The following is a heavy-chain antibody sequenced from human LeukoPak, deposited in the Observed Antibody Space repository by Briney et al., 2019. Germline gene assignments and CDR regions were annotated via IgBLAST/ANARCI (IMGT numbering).Heavy chain of an antibody. J-gene: IGHJ6*02. Sequence: ASVNVSRKASGYTFTSYGISWVRQAPCQGLEWMGCISAYNGNTNYAQKLQGRVTMTTDTSTSTAYMELRSLRSDDTAVYYCAREGTYYDILTGYHLWLNYYYYGMDVWGQGTTVTVSS. CDR2: ISAYNGNT. CDR3: AREGTYYDILTGYHLWLNYYYYGMDV. V-gene: IGHV1-18*01. CDR1: GYTFTSYG. D-gene: IGHD3-9*01.